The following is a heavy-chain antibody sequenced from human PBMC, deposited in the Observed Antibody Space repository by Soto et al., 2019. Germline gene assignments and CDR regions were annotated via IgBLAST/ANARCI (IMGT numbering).Heavy chain of an antibody. D-gene: IGHD6-13*01. CDR1: GGSISSSNW. Sequence: PSETLSLTCAVCGGSISSSNWWSWVRQPPGKGLEWIGEIYHSGSTTYNQSLKSRVTISVDKSKNQFALKLSSVAAADTAGYYCARGVVDNPFMIAAAGVWFDPWGQGTLVTVSS. CDR3: ARGVVDNPFMIAAAGVWFDP. CDR2: IYHSGST. V-gene: IGHV4-4*02. J-gene: IGHJ5*02.